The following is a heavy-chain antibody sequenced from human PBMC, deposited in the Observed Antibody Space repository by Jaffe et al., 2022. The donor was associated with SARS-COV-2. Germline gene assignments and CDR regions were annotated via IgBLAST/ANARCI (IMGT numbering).Heavy chain of an antibody. CDR2: MFYTGSI. Sequence: QVQLQESGPGLVKPSQTLSLTCTVSGGSIRSGEYYWSWIRQPPGKGLEWIGYMFYTGSIHYNPSLKSRVSISVDTSKNQFSLKLDSVTAADTAVYYCARVYNYAYRYFDSWGQGTLVTVSS. V-gene: IGHV4-30-4*01. CDR3: ARVYNYAYRYFDS. J-gene: IGHJ4*02. CDR1: GGSIRSGEYY. D-gene: IGHD5-18*01.